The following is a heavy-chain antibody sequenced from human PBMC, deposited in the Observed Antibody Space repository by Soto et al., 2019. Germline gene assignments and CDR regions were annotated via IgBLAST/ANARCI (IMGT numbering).Heavy chain of an antibody. Sequence: GGSLRLSCAASGFTVSSNYMNWVRQAPGKGLEWVSVIYSGGSTYYADAVKGRFTITRDNTKNTLYLQMNGLRAEDTAVYYCARDNGSSWPYYYYYDMDVWGQGTTVTVSS. D-gene: IGHD6-13*01. CDR1: GFTVSSNY. CDR2: IYSGGST. V-gene: IGHV3-53*01. J-gene: IGHJ6*02. CDR3: ARDNGSSWPYYYYYDMDV.